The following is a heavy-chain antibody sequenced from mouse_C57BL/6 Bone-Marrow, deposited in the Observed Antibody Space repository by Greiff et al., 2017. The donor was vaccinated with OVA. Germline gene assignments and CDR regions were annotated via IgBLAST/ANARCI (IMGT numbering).Heavy chain of an antibody. D-gene: IGHD2-1*01. CDR1: GYTFTDYE. J-gene: IGHJ4*01. V-gene: IGHV1-15*01. CDR2: IDPETGGT. CDR3: TRLHYGNYDEFFYYAMDY. Sequence: QVQLQQSGAELVRPGASVTLSCKASGYTFTDYEMHWVKQTPVHGLEWIGAIDPETGGTAYNQKFKGKAILTADKSSSTAYMELRSLTSEDSAVYYCTRLHYGNYDEFFYYAMDYWGQGTSVTVAS.